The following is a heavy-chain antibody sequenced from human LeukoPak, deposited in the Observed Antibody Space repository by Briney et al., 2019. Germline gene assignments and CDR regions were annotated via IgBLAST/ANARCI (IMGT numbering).Heavy chain of an antibody. Sequence: GASVKVSXKASGYTFTSYYMHWVRQAPGQGLEWMGIINPSGGSTSYAQKFQGRVTMTRDTSTSTVYMELSSLRSEDTAVYYCARDPREYYDSSGFVAFDIWGQRTMVTVSS. J-gene: IGHJ3*02. D-gene: IGHD3-22*01. CDR1: GYTFTSYY. V-gene: IGHV1-46*01. CDR2: INPSGGST. CDR3: ARDPREYYDSSGFVAFDI.